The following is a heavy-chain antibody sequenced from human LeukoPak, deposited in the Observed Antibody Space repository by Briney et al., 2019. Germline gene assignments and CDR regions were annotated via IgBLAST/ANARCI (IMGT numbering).Heavy chain of an antibody. CDR2: IKSDGRST. CDR1: GFTFSNYW. V-gene: IGHV3-74*03. Sequence: GGSLRLSCAASGFTFSNYWMHWVRQAPGKGLVWVSRIKSDGRSTKYADSVKGRFTISRDNAKNTMYLQMESLRADDTAIYYCARDTAVAERPSDAFDIWGQGTMFTVSS. J-gene: IGHJ3*02. D-gene: IGHD6-19*01. CDR3: ARDTAVAERPSDAFDI.